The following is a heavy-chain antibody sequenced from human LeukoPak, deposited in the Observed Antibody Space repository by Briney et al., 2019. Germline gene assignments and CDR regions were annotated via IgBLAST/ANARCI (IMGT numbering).Heavy chain of an antibody. V-gene: IGHV4-4*07. Sequence: SETLSLTCTVSGGPINNYYWAWIRQPAGKGLEWIGHIYTSGTTDYNPFLKSRITMSLDTSKNQFSLSLSSVTAADTAVYYCARGFKDYDGSGYYYAYWGQGTLVTVSS. CDR2: IYTSGTT. D-gene: IGHD3-22*01. CDR3: ARGFKDYDGSGYYYAY. J-gene: IGHJ4*02. CDR1: GGPINNYY.